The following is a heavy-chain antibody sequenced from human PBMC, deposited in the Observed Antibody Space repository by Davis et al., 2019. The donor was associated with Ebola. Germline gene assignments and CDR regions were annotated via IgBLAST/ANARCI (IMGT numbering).Heavy chain of an antibody. D-gene: IGHD5-18*01. CDR2: VILKSGAT. Sequence: ASVKVSCKASGYTFTGYNMHWVRQAPGQGLEWLGRVILKSGATNYAQNFQGRVTMTRDTSISTAYMELSRLTSDDTAVYYCARGHNYGFEYWGQGTLVTVSS. J-gene: IGHJ4*02. CDR3: ARGHNYGFEY. CDR1: GYTFTGYN. V-gene: IGHV1-2*06.